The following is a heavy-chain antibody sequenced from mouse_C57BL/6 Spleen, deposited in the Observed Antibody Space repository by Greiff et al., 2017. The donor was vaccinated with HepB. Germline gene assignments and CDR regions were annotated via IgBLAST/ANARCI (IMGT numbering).Heavy chain of an antibody. CDR2: IRLKSDNYAT. CDR3: TKTTVVAPDY. Sequence: EVHLVESGGGLVQPGGSMKLSCVASGFTFSNYWMNWVRQSPEKGLEWVAQIRLKSDNYATHYAESVKGRFTISRDDSKSSVYLQMNNLRAEDTGIYYCTKTTVVAPDYWGQGTTLTVSS. J-gene: IGHJ2*01. V-gene: IGHV6-3*01. D-gene: IGHD1-1*01. CDR1: GFTFSNYW.